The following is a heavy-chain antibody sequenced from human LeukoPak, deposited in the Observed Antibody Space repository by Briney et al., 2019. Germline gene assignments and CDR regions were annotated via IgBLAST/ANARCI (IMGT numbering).Heavy chain of an antibody. CDR1: GFTFTNYY. Sequence: ASVRVSCKASGFTFTNYYMHWVRQAPGQGLEWMGLINPSGSSPNYAQKFRGRVTMTRDTSTTTVYMELSSLRSEDTAVYYCAREESGGYFAYGGQGTLVTVSS. V-gene: IGHV1-46*01. J-gene: IGHJ4*02. D-gene: IGHD2-8*02. CDR2: INPSGSSP. CDR3: AREESGGYFAY.